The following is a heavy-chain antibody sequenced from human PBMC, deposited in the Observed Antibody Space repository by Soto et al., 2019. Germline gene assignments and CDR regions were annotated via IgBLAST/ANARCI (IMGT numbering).Heavy chain of an antibody. V-gene: IGHV1-3*01. D-gene: IGHD4-17*01. CDR1: GYTFTIYA. CDR3: ASRADSTVTTPGYHYYVMDV. CDR2: INAGNGNT. J-gene: IGHJ6*02. Sequence: GASVKVCCKASGYTFTIYAMHGVRQAPGQRLEWMGWINAGNGNTKYSQKFQGRVTITRDTSASTAYMELSSLRSEDTAVYYCASRADSTVTTPGYHYYVMDVWGQGTTVTVSS.